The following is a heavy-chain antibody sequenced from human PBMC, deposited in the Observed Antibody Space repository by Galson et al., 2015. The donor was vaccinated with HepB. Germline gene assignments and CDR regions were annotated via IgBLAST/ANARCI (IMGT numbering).Heavy chain of an antibody. V-gene: IGHV3-53*01. CDR1: GFTVTKNH. CDR2: IYSVGTT. D-gene: IGHD2-15*01. CDR3: LGFPGY. J-gene: IGHJ4*02. Sequence: SLRLSCAASGFTVTKNHMTWVRQAPGKGLEWLSIIYSVGTTYHADSVKGRFTISRDNSKNTLYLQMNSLRAEDTAIYYCLGFPGYWGQGTLVTVSS.